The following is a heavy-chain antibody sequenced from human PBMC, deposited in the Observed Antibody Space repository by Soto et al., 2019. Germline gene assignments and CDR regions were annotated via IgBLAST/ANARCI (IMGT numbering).Heavy chain of an antibody. CDR1: GGTFGNHA. D-gene: IGHD5-18*01. CDR3: ARGAGYGYGYVFDY. J-gene: IGHJ4*02. CDR2: IIPVLGVG. V-gene: IGHV1-69*09. Sequence: QAQLVQSGAEVKKPGSSVKVSCTASGGTFGNHAISWVRQAPGQGLEWMGGIIPVLGVGDNAQKFQGRVTITADTSTTTAYVELSSPRSEATAHYYCARGAGYGYGYVFDYWGQGTLVIVSS.